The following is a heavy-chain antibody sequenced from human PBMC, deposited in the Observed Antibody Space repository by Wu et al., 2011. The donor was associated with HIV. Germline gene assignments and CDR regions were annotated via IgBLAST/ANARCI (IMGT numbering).Heavy chain of an antibody. CDR1: GYPSATYG. D-gene: IGHD2-21*01. J-gene: IGHJ4*02. V-gene: IGHV1-18*01. Sequence: QVQLVQSGGAVKKTGASVKVSCKASGYPSATYGITWVRQAPGQGLEWMGWIDASNGNTDYAQKLQGRVTMTTDTSTNTAYMELRSLRSDDTAIYYCARDLGGDEDYWGQGTLVTVSS. CDR2: IDASNGNT. CDR3: ARDLGGDEDY.